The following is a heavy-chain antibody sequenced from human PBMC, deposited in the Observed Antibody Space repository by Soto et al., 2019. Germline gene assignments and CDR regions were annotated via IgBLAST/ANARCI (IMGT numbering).Heavy chain of an antibody. CDR1: GGAISRYY. J-gene: IGHJ6*02. CDR3: ARDLWGYCGTDCFPPAF. V-gene: IGHV4-59*01. CDR2: IYNTGST. D-gene: IGHD2-21*02. Sequence: PSETLSLTCTVSGGAISRYYWSWIRQPPGKGLEWIGYIYNTGSTVYNPSFKSRVTISVDTSKNQFSLQLNSVTAADTAVYYCARDLWGYCGTDCFPPAFWGQGTTVTVSS.